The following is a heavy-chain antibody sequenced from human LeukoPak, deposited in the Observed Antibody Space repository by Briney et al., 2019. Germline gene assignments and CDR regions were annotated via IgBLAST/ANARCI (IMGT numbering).Heavy chain of an antibody. J-gene: IGHJ4*02. D-gene: IGHD2-15*01. CDR3: ARGGRYCSGGSCYLTYFDY. V-gene: IGHV1-2*02. CDR2: INPNSGGT. Sequence: ASVKVSCKASGYTFTGYYTHWVRQAPGQGLEWMGWINPNSGGTNYAQKFQGRVTMTRDTSISTAYMELSRLRSDDTAVYYCARGGRYCSGGSCYLTYFDYWGQGTLVTVSS. CDR1: GYTFTGYY.